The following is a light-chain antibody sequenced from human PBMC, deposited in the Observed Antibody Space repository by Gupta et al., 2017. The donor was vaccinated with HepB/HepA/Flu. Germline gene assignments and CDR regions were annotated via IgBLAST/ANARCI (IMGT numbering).Light chain of an antibody. CDR2: AAS. J-gene: IGKJ3*01. CDR1: HDVGTY. CDR3: QNDNSVPFT. V-gene: IGKV1-27*01. Sequence: DIQMTQSPASLSASVGDRVTITCRASHDVGTYLAWYRQKPGKGPEVLIFAASTLQSGVPSRFSGSGSGTYFTLTISNLQPDDLATYYCQNDNSVPFTFGHGTTLDIK.